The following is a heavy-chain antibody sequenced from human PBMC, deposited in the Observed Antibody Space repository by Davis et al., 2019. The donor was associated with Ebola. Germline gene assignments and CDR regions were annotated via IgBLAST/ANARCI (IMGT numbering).Heavy chain of an antibody. J-gene: IGHJ4*02. CDR1: GFTFSSYA. CDR2: ISGNSGGT. Sequence: GESLKISCAASGFTFSSYAMSWVRQAPGKGLAWVSAISGNSGGTYYADSVKGRITVSRDNSKNTVFLQMHSLRDEDTAVYYCAGGDFWSGQFDYWGQGTLVIVSS. V-gene: IGHV3-23*01. D-gene: IGHD3-3*01. CDR3: AGGDFWSGQFDY.